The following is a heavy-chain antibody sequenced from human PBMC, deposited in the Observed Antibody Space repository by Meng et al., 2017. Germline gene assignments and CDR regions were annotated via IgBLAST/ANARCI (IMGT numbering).Heavy chain of an antibody. D-gene: IGHD3-9*01. V-gene: IGHV1-2*06. Sequence: QVPVVESGAEVKEPGASVKVSCKASGYTFIGYYMHWVRQAPGQGLEWMGRINPNSGGTNYAQKFQGRVTMTRDTSISTAYMELSRLRSDDTAVYYCAREAITNYDILTGYPDYWGQGTLVTVSS. CDR1: GYTFIGYY. J-gene: IGHJ4*02. CDR2: INPNSGGT. CDR3: AREAITNYDILTGYPDY.